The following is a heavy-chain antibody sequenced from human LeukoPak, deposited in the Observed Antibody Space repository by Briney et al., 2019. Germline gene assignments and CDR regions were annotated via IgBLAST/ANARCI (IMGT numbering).Heavy chain of an antibody. Sequence: SETLSLTCAVSGGSISSGGYSWSWIRQPPGKGLEWIGYIYHSGSTYYNPSLKSRVTISVDRSKNQFSLKLSSVTAADTAVYYCARAYYLRFSGSYGYFDYWGQGTLVTVSS. V-gene: IGHV4-30-2*01. J-gene: IGHJ4*02. D-gene: IGHD1-26*01. CDR2: IYHSGST. CDR1: GGSISSGGYS. CDR3: ARAYYLRFSGSYGYFDY.